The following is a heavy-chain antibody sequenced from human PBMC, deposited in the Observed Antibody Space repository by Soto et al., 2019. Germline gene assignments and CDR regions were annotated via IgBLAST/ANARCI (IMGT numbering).Heavy chain of an antibody. CDR1: VGSVSSGDYF. CDR3: ARSPNYYYYGFEV. V-gene: IGHV4-61*08. J-gene: IGHJ6*01. D-gene: IGHD3-10*01. CDR2: IYYSGST. Sequence: SETLSLTCTFSVGSVSSGDYFWSWLRQSPWKRLEWIAYIYYSGSTNYNPSLKSRATISVDTSKSQVSLTLASMTAADAALYYCARSPNYYYYGFEVWGQGTGVIVSS.